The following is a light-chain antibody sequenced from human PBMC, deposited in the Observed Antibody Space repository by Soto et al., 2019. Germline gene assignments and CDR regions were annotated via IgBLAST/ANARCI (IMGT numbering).Light chain of an antibody. V-gene: IGKV3-20*01. CDR3: QQYGSSPPT. Sequence: IVLTQNPGTLSLSPGERATLSCRASQSVSSSYLAWYQQKPGQAPRLLIYGASSRATGIPDRFSGSGSGTDFTLTISRLEPEDSAVYYCQQYGSSPPTFGQGA. CDR1: QSVSSSY. J-gene: IGKJ1*01. CDR2: GAS.